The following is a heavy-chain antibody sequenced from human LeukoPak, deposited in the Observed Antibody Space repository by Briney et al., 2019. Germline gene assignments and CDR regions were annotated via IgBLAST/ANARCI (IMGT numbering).Heavy chain of an antibody. J-gene: IGHJ6*03. V-gene: IGHV3-23*01. CDR1: GFTFNNYA. D-gene: IGHD3-22*01. CDR3: ARGDYYDSSGYNYYYYYMDV. CDR2: ISGSDAGT. Sequence: GGSLRLSCAASGFTFNNYAMSWVRQAPGKGLEWVSAISGSDAGTYYADSVKGRFTISRDNAKNTLYLQMNSLRAEDTAVYYCARGDYYDSSGYNYYYYYMDVWGKGTTVTVSS.